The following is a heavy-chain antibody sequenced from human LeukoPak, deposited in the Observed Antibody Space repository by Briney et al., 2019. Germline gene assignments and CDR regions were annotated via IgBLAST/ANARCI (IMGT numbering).Heavy chain of an antibody. Sequence: GGSLRLSCAASGFTFSSYWMHWVRQAPGKGLVWVSRIKSDGSTRYADSVKGRFTISRDNAKNTVSLQMNSLRAEDTGVYYCARAPSEIGGYYPEYFRHWGQGTLVTVS. CDR1: GFTFSSYW. V-gene: IGHV3-74*01. CDR3: ARAPSEIGGYYPEYFRH. J-gene: IGHJ1*01. D-gene: IGHD3-22*01. CDR2: IKSDGST.